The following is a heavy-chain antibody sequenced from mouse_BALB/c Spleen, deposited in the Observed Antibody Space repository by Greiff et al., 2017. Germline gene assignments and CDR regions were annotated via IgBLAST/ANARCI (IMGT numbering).Heavy chain of an antibody. CDR2: IWAGGST. J-gene: IGHJ4*01. CDR3: AREGDYYRYENYAMDY. V-gene: IGHV2-9*02. CDR1: GFSLTSYG. D-gene: IGHD2-14*01. Sequence: VKLMESGPGLVAPSQSLSITCTVSGFSLTSYGVHWVRQPPGKGLEWLGVIWAGGSTNYNSALMSRLSISKDNSKSQVFLKMNSLQTDDTAMYYCAREGDYYRYENYAMDYWGQGTSVTVSS.